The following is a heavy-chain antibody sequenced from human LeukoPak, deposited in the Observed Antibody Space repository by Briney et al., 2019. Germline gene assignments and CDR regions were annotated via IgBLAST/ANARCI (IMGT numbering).Heavy chain of an antibody. CDR2: ISNSSSYI. J-gene: IGHJ4*02. Sequence: PGGSLRLSCAASGFTFSSYSMNWVRQAPGKGLEWVSSISNSSSYIYYADSVKGRFTISRDNAKNSLYLQMNSLRAEDTAVYYCARDFLVLLWFGELPIFDYWGQGTLVTVSS. CDR1: GFTFSSYS. D-gene: IGHD3-10*01. CDR3: ARDFLVLLWFGELPIFDY. V-gene: IGHV3-21*01.